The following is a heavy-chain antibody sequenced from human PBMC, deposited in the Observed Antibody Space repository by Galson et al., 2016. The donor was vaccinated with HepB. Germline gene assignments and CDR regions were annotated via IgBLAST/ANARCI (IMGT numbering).Heavy chain of an antibody. J-gene: IGHJ1*01. CDR3: ARGGSSSPEYFQH. D-gene: IGHD6-13*01. CDR1: GGSISSYY. V-gene: IGHV4-59*01. CDR2: VYYSGST. Sequence: ETLSLTCTVSGGSISSYYWSWIRQPPGKGLEWIGYVYYSGSTNYNPPRKSRVTISVDTSQNQFFLQLNSVTAADTAVYYCARGGSSSPEYFQHWGQGTLVTVPS.